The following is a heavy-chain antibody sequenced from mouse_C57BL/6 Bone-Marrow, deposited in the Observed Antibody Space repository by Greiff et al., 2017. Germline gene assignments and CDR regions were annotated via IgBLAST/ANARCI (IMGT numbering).Heavy chain of an antibody. Sequence: QVQLQQSGPGLVQPSQSLSITCTVSGFSLTSYGVHWVRQSPGKGLEWLGVIWSGGSTDYNAAFISRLSISKDNSKSQVFFKMNSLQADDTAIYYCARNEDYGSSYYFDYWGQGTTLTVSS. CDR2: IWSGGST. CDR1: GFSLTSYG. D-gene: IGHD1-1*01. V-gene: IGHV2-2*01. J-gene: IGHJ2*01. CDR3: ARNEDYGSSYYFDY.